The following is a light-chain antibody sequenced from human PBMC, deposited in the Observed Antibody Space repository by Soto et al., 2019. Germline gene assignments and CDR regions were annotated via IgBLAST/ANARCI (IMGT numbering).Light chain of an antibody. CDR1: SSDVGSYNL. V-gene: IGLV2-23*02. Sequence: QSALTQPASVSGSPGQSITISCTGTSSDVGSYNLVSWYQQHPGKAPKLMIYEVSKRPSGVSNRFSGSKSGNTASLTNSGLQAEDEADYYCCSYAGSSIEVFGGGTKVTVL. CDR2: EVS. J-gene: IGLJ3*02. CDR3: CSYAGSSIEV.